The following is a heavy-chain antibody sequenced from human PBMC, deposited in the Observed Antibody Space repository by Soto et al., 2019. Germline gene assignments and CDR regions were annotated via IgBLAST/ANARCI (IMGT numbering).Heavy chain of an antibody. Sequence: QVQLQESGPGLVKPSETLTLTCAVSGASISNGKWWSWVRQPPGKGLEWIGEISHGVSANYNPARRXXVTREVDKSKNQFALKLSGTAADTAMYYCTRDGDYGYSLAYWGQGTLVTVSS. CDR3: TRDGDYGYSLAY. D-gene: IGHD5-18*01. CDR1: GASISNGKW. J-gene: IGHJ4*02. CDR2: ISHGVSA. V-gene: IGHV4-4*02.